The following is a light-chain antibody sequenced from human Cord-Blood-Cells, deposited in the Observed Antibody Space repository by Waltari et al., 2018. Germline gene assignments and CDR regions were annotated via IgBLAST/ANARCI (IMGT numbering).Light chain of an antibody. CDR2: DVS. Sequence: QSALTQPASVSGSPGQSITISCTGTSSDVGGYNYVSWYQQHPGKAPKLMIYDVSKRPSGVSTRFSGSKSGNSASLTIPGLQAEDEADYYCSSSTSSSTLVFGGGTKLTVL. CDR1: SSDVGGYNY. CDR3: SSSTSSSTLV. J-gene: IGLJ3*02. V-gene: IGLV2-14*01.